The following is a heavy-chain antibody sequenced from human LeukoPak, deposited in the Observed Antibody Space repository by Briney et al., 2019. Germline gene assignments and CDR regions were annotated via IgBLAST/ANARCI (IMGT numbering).Heavy chain of an antibody. D-gene: IGHD1-26*01. V-gene: IGHV4-59*01. J-gene: IGHJ3*02. Sequence: SETLSLTCTVSGGSISSYYWSWIRQPPGKGLEWIGYIYYSGSTNYNPSLKSRVTISVDTSENQFSLTLSSVTAADTAVYYCASPLGGSYIEERQENDAFDIWGQGTMVTVSS. CDR2: IYYSGST. CDR1: GGSISSYY. CDR3: ASPLGGSYIEERQENDAFDI.